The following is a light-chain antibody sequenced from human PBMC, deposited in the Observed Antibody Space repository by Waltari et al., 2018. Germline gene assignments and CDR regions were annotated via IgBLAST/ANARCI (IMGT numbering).Light chain of an antibody. CDR2: GAS. J-gene: IGKJ2*01. V-gene: IGKV3-20*01. CDR1: QSVSSSY. Sequence: EIVLTQSPGTLSLSPGERATLSCRASQSVSSSYLAWYQQKPGQAPRLLIYGASSRATGIPDRFSGSGSGTDFTLTISRLEPEDFAVYYCQQYGSSPPHRIMYTFGQGTKLEIK. CDR3: QQYGSSPPHRIMYT.